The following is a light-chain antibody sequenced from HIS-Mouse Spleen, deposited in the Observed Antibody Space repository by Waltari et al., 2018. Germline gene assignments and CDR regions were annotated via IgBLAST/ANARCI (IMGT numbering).Light chain of an antibody. CDR3: CSYAGSSSWV. V-gene: IGLV2-23*01. Sequence: QSALTQPASVSGSPGQSITISCTGTSRHVGSYNLVAWYQQPPGKAPQLMIYEGRQPSSGVSNRFSGSKSGNTASLTISGLQAEDEADYYCCSYAGSSSWVFGGGTKLTVL. CDR2: EGR. J-gene: IGLJ3*02. CDR1: SRHVGSYNL.